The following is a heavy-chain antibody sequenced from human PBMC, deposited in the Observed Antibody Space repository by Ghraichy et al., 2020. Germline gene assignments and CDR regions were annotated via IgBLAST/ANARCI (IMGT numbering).Heavy chain of an antibody. CDR1: GFTVSRHV. D-gene: IGHD4-17*01. Sequence: GGSLRLSCAASGFTVSRHVMHWVRQAPGKGLEWVAVISYDGSNKYYADSVKGRFTISRDNSKNTLYLQMNSLRAEDTAVYYCARDRIYGDYGWFDPWGQGTLVTVSS. CDR2: ISYDGSNK. V-gene: IGHV3-30-3*01. J-gene: IGHJ5*02. CDR3: ARDRIYGDYGWFDP.